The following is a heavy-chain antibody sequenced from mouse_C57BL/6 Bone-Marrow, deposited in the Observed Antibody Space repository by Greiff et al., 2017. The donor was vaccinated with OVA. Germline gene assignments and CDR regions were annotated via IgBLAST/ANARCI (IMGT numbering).Heavy chain of an antibody. CDR3: FYYGSTGDYAMDY. Sequence: EVQLQESGAELVRPGASVKLSCTASGFNIKDDYMHWVKQRPEQGLEWIGWIDPENGDTEYASKFQGKATITADTSSNTAYLQLSSLTSEDTAVYYCFYYGSTGDYAMDYWGQGTSVTVSS. CDR2: IDPENGDT. CDR1: GFNIKDDY. J-gene: IGHJ4*01. D-gene: IGHD1-1*01. V-gene: IGHV14-4*01.